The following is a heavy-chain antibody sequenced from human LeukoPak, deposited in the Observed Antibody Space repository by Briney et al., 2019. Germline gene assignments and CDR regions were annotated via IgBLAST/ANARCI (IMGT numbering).Heavy chain of an antibody. V-gene: IGHV4-39*01. CDR3: ATQYDYYDMDV. CDR2: IYSSGST. CDR1: GGSISSSSYY. J-gene: IGHJ6*02. Sequence: PSETLSLTCTVSGGSISSSSYYWGWIRQRPGKVLEWIGSIYSSGSTYYNPSLKSRVTISVDTSKNQFSLKLSSVTATDTAVYYCATQYDYYDMDVWGQGTTVTVSS.